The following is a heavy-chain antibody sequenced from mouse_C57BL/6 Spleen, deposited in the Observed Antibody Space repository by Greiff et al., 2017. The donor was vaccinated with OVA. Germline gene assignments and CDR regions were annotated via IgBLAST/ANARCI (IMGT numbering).Heavy chain of an antibody. CDR3: ARWGSSYPYWYFDV. D-gene: IGHD1-1*01. CDR2: IHPNSGST. J-gene: IGHJ1*03. CDR1: GYTFTSYW. Sequence: QVQLQQPGAELVKPGASVKLSCKASGYTFTSYWMHWVKQRPGQGLEWIGMIHPNSGSTNYNEKFKSKATLTVDKSSSTAYMQLSSLTSEDSAVYYCARWGSSYPYWYFDVWGTGTTVTVSS. V-gene: IGHV1-64*01.